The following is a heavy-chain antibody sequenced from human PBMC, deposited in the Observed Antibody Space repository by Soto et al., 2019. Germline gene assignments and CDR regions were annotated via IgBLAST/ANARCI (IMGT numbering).Heavy chain of an antibody. D-gene: IGHD3-3*01. CDR1: GYTLTEFS. V-gene: IGHV1-24*01. CDR3: ATGYDFWSGLAQAFDI. Sequence: ASVKVSCKVSGYTLTEFSMHWVRQAPGKGLEWMGGFDPEDGERINAQKFQGRVTMTEDTSTDTAYMELSSLRSEDTAVYYCATGYDFWSGLAQAFDIWGKGTTVTVSS. CDR2: FDPEDGER. J-gene: IGHJ6*04.